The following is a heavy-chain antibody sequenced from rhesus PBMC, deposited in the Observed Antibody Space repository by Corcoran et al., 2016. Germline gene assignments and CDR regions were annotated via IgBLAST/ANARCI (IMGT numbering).Heavy chain of an antibody. J-gene: IGHJ4*01. CDR3: ARDLGWGDYYDDY. CDR2: INGSSTST. CDR1: GGSIRDSYR. Sequence: QVQLQESGPGVVKPSETLSLTCAVSGGSIRDSYRWSWIRQPPGKGLEWIGYINGSSTSTNYNPSLKCRVTSSKDTSKNQFALKLGSVTAADTAVYYCARDLGWGDYYDDYWGQGVLVTVSS. D-gene: IGHD3-34*01. V-gene: IGHV4S10*01.